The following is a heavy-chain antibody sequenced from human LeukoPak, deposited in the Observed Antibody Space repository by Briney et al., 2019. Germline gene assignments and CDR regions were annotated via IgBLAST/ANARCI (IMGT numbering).Heavy chain of an antibody. V-gene: IGHV4-59*01. CDR1: GGSISSNY. CDR2: IYYSGNT. CDR3: ASGLRYFDWLEFDP. D-gene: IGHD3-9*01. J-gene: IGHJ5*02. Sequence: TSETLSLTCTVSGGSISSNYWSWIRQPPGKVLEWIGYIYYSGNTNYNPSLKSRVTISVDTSKKQFSLKLTSVTTADTAVYYCASGLRYFDWLEFDPWGQGTLVTVSS.